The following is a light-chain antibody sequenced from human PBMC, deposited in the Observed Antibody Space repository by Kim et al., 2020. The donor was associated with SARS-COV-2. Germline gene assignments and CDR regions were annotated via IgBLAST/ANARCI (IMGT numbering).Light chain of an antibody. CDR1: QSLLHSNGYNY. V-gene: IGKV2-28*01. Sequence: DVVISQSPLSLPVTPGEPASISCTSSQSLLHSNGYNYLDWYLQKPGQSPQLLIYLASNRASGVPDRFSGSGSGTDFTLKNRRVEAEGVGLYYCMQARQTPPWTFGPGTKVDIK. J-gene: IGKJ1*01. CDR2: LAS. CDR3: MQARQTPPWT.